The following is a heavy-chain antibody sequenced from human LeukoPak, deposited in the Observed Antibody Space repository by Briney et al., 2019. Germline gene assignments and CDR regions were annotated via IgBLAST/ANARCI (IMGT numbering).Heavy chain of an antibody. CDR3: AHGEVEIVPFDY. CDR2: IYWDDDK. J-gene: IGHJ4*02. V-gene: IGHV2-5*02. CDR1: GFSLPTGGVH. Sequence: SGPTLVKPTQTLTLTCTFSGFSLPTGGVHVGWIRQPPGKALEWLALIYWDDDKRYSPSLKSRLTITKDTSKNQVVLSMANMDHVDSGTYYCAHGEVEIVPFDYWGQGTQVTVSS. D-gene: IGHD5-12*01.